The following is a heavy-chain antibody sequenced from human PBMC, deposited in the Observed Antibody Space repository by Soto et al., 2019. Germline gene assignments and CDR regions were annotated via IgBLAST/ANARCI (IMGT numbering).Heavy chain of an antibody. D-gene: IGHD2-15*01. CDR2: ISTYNGNT. CDR3: ARAYSPGLFDP. V-gene: IGHV1-18*01. CDR1: GYTFTSSG. J-gene: IGHJ5*02. Sequence: GASVKVSCKASGYTFTSSGISWVRQAPGQGLEWMGWISTYNGNTNYAQHLQGRVSMTTDTSTSTAYMELRSLRSDDTAVYYCARAYSPGLFDPWGQGTLVTVSS.